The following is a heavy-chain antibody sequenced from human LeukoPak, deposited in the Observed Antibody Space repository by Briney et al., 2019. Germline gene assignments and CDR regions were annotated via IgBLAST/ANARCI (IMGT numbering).Heavy chain of an antibody. J-gene: IGHJ4*02. CDR1: GGSISNSY. CDR3: ARVLRFLEWLPRGYYFDY. D-gene: IGHD3-3*01. Sequence: PSETLSLTCTVSGGSISNSYWSWIRQPPGKGLEWIGCIYYSVSTNYNPSLKSRVSISVDTSKNQFSLKLSSVTAADTAVYYCARVLRFLEWLPRGYYFDYWGQGTLVTVSS. V-gene: IGHV4-59*12. CDR2: IYYSVST.